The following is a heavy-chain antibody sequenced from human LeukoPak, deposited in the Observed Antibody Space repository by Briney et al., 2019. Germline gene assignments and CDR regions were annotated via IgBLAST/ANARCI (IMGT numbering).Heavy chain of an antibody. CDR3: ARQGDFDGLDI. V-gene: IGHV5-51*01. Sequence: GESLKISCKGSGCRFISYWIGWVRQTPGKGLEWMGIIYPADSDTRYSPSFQGQVTISADNSISTAYLQWSSLKASDTAVYYCARQGDFDGLDIWGQGTMVTVSS. CDR2: IYPADSDT. D-gene: IGHD2-21*02. J-gene: IGHJ3*02. CDR1: GCRFISYW.